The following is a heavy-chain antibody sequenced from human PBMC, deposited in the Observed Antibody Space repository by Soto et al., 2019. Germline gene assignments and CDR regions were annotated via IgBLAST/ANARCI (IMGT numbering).Heavy chain of an antibody. CDR3: ARAIYPKQRPPTDYHYYYGMDV. Sequence: ASVKVSCKASGYTFTSYYMHWVRQAPGQGLEWMGIINPSGGSTSYAQKFQGRVTMTRDTSTSTVYMELSSLRSEDTAVYYCARAIYPKQRPPTDYHYYYGMDVSCQGTTGTLSS. CDR1: GYTFTSYY. V-gene: IGHV1-46*01. J-gene: IGHJ6*02. D-gene: IGHD6-25*01. CDR2: INPSGGST.